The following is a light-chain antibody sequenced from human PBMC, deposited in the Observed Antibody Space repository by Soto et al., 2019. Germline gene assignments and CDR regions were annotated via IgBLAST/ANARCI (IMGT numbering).Light chain of an antibody. V-gene: IGKV3-15*01. CDR1: QSVSSN. Sequence: EIVMTQSPATLSVSPGERATLSCRASQSVSSNLAWYQQKPGQAPRLLIYGASTRATGIPARFSGSGSETDFTLTISRLEPEDFAVYYCQQYSSSPPITFGQGTKVDI. CDR2: GAS. CDR3: QQYSSSPPIT. J-gene: IGKJ1*01.